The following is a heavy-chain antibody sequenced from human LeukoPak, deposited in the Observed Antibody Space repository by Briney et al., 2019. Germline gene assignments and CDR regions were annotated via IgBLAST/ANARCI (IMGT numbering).Heavy chain of an antibody. D-gene: IGHD2-15*01. V-gene: IGHV3-7*01. CDR2: IRQDGSEK. J-gene: IGHJ3*02. CDR1: GFTFSSYW. CDR3: ARSGSGHRKNAFDI. Sequence: GGSLRLSCAASGFTFSSYWMSWVRQAPGKGLEWVANIRQDGSEKYYVDSVKGRFTISRDNAKNSLYLQVNSLRAEDTAVYYCARSGSGHRKNAFDIWGQGTMVTVSS.